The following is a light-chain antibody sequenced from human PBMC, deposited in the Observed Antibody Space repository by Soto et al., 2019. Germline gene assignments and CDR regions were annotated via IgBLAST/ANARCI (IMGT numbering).Light chain of an antibody. CDR2: DVS. CDR1: SSDIGAYHY. CDR3: SSYTTSRTVV. V-gene: IGLV2-14*03. Sequence: QSALTQPASVSGFPGQSITISCTGTSSDIGAYHYVSWYQRHPGKAPNLMIYDVSNRPSGISDRFSGSKSGNTPSLTISGLQVEDEGDYYCSSYTTSRTVVLGGGTKVTVL. J-gene: IGLJ2*01.